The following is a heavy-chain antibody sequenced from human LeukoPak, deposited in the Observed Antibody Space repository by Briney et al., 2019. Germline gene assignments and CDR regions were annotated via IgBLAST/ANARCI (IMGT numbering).Heavy chain of an antibody. CDR2: ISYDGSNK. J-gene: IGHJ4*02. CDR1: GFTFSSYA. V-gene: IGHV3-30-3*01. CDR3: ARDSGVVIMWD. Sequence: PGRSLRLSCAASGFTFSSYAMHWVRQAPGKGLEWVAVISYDGSNKYYADSVKGRFTISRDNSKNTLYLQMYSLRAEDTAVYYCARDSGVVIMWDWGQGTLVTVSS. D-gene: IGHD3-3*01.